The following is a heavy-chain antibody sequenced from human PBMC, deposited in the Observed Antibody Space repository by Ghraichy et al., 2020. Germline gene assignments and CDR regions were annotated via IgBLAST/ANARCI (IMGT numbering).Heavy chain of an antibody. D-gene: IGHD1-26*01. CDR2: ISSGSTTV. CDR1: GFTLSSYS. J-gene: IGHJ4*02. Sequence: GGSLRLSCAASGFTLSSYSMNWVRQAPGKGLEWVSYISSGSTTVYYADSVKGRFTISRDNAKNSLYLQMNSLRAEDTAVYYCARDHYRLRFSGSGPGGQGTLVTVSS. CDR3: ARDHYRLRFSGSGP. V-gene: IGHV3-48*01.